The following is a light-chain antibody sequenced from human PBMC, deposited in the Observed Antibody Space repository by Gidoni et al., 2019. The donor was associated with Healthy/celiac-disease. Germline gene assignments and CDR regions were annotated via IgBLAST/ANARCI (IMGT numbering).Light chain of an antibody. J-gene: IGKJ2*04. CDR3: QQYNSYPMCS. Sequence: DIQITQSPSTLSASVGDRVTITCRSSQIISSWLAWYQQKPGKAPKLLIYKASSLESGVPSRFSGSGSGTEFTLTISSLQPDDFATYYCQQYNSYPMCSFGQGTKLEIK. V-gene: IGKV1-5*03. CDR1: QIISSW. CDR2: KAS.